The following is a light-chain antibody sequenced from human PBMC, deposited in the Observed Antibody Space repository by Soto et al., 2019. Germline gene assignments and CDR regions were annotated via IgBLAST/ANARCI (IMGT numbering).Light chain of an antibody. CDR2: GAS. J-gene: IGKJ5*01. Sequence: LTQSPGTLSLSPGERATLSCRASQSVSSSYLAWYQQKPGQAPRLLIYGASSRATGIPDRFSGSGSGTDFTLTISRLEPEDFAVYYCQQYGSASITFGQGTRLE. CDR3: QQYGSASIT. V-gene: IGKV3-20*01. CDR1: QSVSSSY.